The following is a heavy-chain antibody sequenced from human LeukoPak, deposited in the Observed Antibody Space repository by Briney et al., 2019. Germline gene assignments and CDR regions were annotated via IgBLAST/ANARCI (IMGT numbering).Heavy chain of an antibody. D-gene: IGHD2-2*02. J-gene: IGHJ6*02. V-gene: IGHV4-39*07. CDR1: GGSISSSSYY. CDR3: ARQLVGYCSSTSCHTYYYYYGMDV. CDR2: IYYSGST. Sequence: SETLSLTCTVSGGSISSSSYYWGWIRQPPGKGLEWIGSIYYSGSTYYNPSLKSRVTISVDTSKNQFSLKLSSVTAADTAVYYCARQLVGYCSSTSCHTYYYYYGMDVWGQGTTVTVSS.